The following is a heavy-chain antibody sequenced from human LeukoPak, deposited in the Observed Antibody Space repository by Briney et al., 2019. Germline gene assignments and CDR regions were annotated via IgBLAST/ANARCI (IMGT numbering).Heavy chain of an antibody. CDR1: GGSIRRYY. Sequence: SETLSLTCTVSGGSIRRYYWSWIRQPAGKGLQWVGRIHTSGSTKYNPSLKSRVTMSIDTSKNQFSLKLTSVTAAATAVYYCATTDILSVARPGDDFDVWGQGTRVTVSS. CDR2: IHTSGST. J-gene: IGHJ3*01. V-gene: IGHV4-4*07. D-gene: IGHD6-6*01. CDR3: ATTDILSVARPGDDFDV.